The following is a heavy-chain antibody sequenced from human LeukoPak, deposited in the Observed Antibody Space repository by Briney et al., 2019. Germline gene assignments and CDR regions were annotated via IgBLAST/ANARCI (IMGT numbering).Heavy chain of an antibody. J-gene: IGHJ4*02. V-gene: IGHV4-31*03. D-gene: IGHD4-17*01. Sequence: SQTLSLTCTVSGGSISSGGYYWSWIRQHPGKGLEWIGYIYYSGSTYYNPSLKSRVTISVGTSKNQFSLKLSSVTAADTAVYYCARADYGLGPSYFDYWGQGTLVTVSS. CDR3: ARADYGLGPSYFDY. CDR1: GGSISSGGYY. CDR2: IYYSGST.